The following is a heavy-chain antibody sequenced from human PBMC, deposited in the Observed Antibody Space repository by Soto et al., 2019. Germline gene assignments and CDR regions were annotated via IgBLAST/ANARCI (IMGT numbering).Heavy chain of an antibody. J-gene: IGHJ5*02. V-gene: IGHV3-30*18. D-gene: IGHD3-10*01. CDR2: ISYDGSNK. CDR1: GFTFSSYG. CDR3: AKDPLGLLWFGEGALFDP. Sequence: PGGSLRLSCAASGFTFSSYGMHWVRQAPGKGLEWVAVISYDGSNKYYADSVKGRFTISRDNSKNTLYLQMNSLRAEDTAVYYCAKDPLGLLWFGEGALFDPWGQGTLVTVSS.